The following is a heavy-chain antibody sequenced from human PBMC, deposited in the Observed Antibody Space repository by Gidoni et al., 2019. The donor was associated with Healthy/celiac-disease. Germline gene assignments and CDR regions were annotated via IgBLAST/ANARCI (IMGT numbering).Heavy chain of an antibody. CDR1: GGSFSGYY. CDR3: ARARFLEWLSTPRTYVD. Sequence: QVQLQQWGAGLLKPSETLSLTCAVYGGSFSGYYWRWIRQPPGKGLEWIGEINHSGSTNYNPSLKSRVTISVDTSKNQFSLKLSSVTAADTAVYYCARARFLEWLSTPRTYVDWGQGTLVTVSS. V-gene: IGHV4-34*01. CDR2: INHSGST. J-gene: IGHJ4*02. D-gene: IGHD3-3*01.